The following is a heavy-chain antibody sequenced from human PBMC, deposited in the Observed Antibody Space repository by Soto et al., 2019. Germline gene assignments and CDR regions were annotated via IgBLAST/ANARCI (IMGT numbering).Heavy chain of an antibody. D-gene: IGHD3-10*01. Sequence: VASVKVSCKASGYTFTSYGISWVRQAPGQGLEWMGWISAYNGSTNYAQKFQGWVTMTRDTSISTAYMELSRLRSDDTAVYYCARDEVRYYGSGSYYYAPGYYGMDVWGQGTTVTVSS. CDR3: ARDEVRYYGSGSYYYAPGYYGMDV. J-gene: IGHJ6*02. CDR2: ISAYNGST. CDR1: GYTFTSYG. V-gene: IGHV1-18*01.